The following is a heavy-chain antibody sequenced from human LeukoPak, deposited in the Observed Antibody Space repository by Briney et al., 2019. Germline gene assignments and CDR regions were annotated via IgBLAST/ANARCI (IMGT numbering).Heavy chain of an antibody. CDR2: IRYDGSNK. J-gene: IGHJ4*02. CDR3: ARDGYGSGWYLGMRYFDY. CDR1: GFIFSSFG. V-gene: IGHV3-30*02. D-gene: IGHD6-19*01. Sequence: GGSLRLSCAASGFIFSSFGMHWVRQAPGKGLEWVAFIRYDGSNKYYADSVKGRFTVSRDDSKSTLYLQMNSLRAEDTAVYYCARDGYGSGWYLGMRYFDYWGQGTLVTVSS.